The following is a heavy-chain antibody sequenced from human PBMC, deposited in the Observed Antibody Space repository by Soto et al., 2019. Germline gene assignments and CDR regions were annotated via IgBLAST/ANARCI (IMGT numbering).Heavy chain of an antibody. CDR1: GGSISSYY. Sequence: SETLSLTCTVSGGSISSYYWSWIRQPPGKGREWIGYIYYSGSTNYNPSLKSRVTISVDTSKNQFSLKLSSVTAADTAVYYCARHDYSNNWFDPWGQGTLVTVSS. V-gene: IGHV4-59*01. CDR3: ARHDYSNNWFDP. CDR2: IYYSGST. J-gene: IGHJ5*02. D-gene: IGHD4-4*01.